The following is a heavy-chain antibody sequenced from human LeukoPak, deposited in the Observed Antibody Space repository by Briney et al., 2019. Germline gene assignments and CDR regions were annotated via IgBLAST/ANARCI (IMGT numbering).Heavy chain of an antibody. J-gene: IGHJ6*02. Sequence: GGSLRLSCAASGFTFSSYSMNWVRQAPGKGLEWVSSISSSSSYIYYADSVKGRFTISRDNAKNSLYLQMDGLRVDDTAVYYCARRVPNYGMDVWGQGTTVTVSS. D-gene: IGHD3-10*01. CDR3: ARRVPNYGMDV. CDR2: ISSSSSYI. V-gene: IGHV3-21*01. CDR1: GFTFSSYS.